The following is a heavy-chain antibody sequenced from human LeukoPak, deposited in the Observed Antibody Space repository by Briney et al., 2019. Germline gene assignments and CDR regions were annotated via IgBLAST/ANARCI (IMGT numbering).Heavy chain of an antibody. CDR1: GFTFSSYS. D-gene: IGHD6-19*01. Sequence: GGSLRLSCAASGFTFSSYSMNWVRQAPGKGLEWVSSISGSSSYINYADSVKGRFTISRDNAQNSLFLQLNSLRAEDTAVCYCARDPYSSGWYKDAFDIWGQGTMVTVSS. J-gene: IGHJ3*02. CDR3: ARDPYSSGWYKDAFDI. V-gene: IGHV3-21*01. CDR2: ISGSSSYI.